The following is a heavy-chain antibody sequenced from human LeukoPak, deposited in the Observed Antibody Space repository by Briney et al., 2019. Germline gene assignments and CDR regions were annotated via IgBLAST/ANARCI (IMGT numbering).Heavy chain of an antibody. D-gene: IGHD4-17*01. CDR3: ARPYGDYVSDAFDI. Sequence: SETLSLTCTVSGGSISSSSYYWGWIRQPPGKGLEWIGSIYYSGSTYYNPSLKSRVTISVDTSKNQFSLKLSSVTAADTAVYYCARPYGDYVSDAFDIWGQGTMVTVSS. J-gene: IGHJ3*02. CDR1: GGSISSSSYY. CDR2: IYYSGST. V-gene: IGHV4-39*07.